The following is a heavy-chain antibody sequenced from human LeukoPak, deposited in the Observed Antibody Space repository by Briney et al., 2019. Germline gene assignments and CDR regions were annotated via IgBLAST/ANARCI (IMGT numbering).Heavy chain of an antibody. CDR3: TRDQTPYY. CDR1: GFTFSSYS. V-gene: IGHV3-49*04. CDR2: IRSKIYGGTP. Sequence: GGSLRLSCAASGFTFSSYSMTWVRQAPGKGLEWVGFIRSKIYGGTPEYAAPVKGRFTISRDDSKGIAYLQMNSLKTEDTAVYYCTRDQTPYYWGQGTLVTVSS. J-gene: IGHJ4*02.